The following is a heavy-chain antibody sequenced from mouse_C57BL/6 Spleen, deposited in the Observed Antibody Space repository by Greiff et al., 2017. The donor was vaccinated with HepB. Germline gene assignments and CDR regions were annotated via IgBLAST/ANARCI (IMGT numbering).Heavy chain of an antibody. CDR2: ISSGGSYT. J-gene: IGHJ4*01. D-gene: IGHD1-1*01. CDR3: ARQGGSSLYYAMDY. CDR1: GFTFSSYG. Sequence: EVKLVESGGDLVKPGGSLKLSCAASGFTFSSYGMSWVRQTPDKRLEWVATISSGGSYTYYPDSVKGRFTISRVNAKNTLYLQMSSLKSEDTAMYYCARQGGSSLYYAMDYWGQGTSVTVSS. V-gene: IGHV5-6*01.